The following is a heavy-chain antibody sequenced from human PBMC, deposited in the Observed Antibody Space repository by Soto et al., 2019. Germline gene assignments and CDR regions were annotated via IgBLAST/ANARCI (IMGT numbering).Heavy chain of an antibody. CDR2: INGDGSST. J-gene: IGHJ4*02. CDR1: GFTFSSYW. V-gene: IGHV3-74*01. CDR3: AKRPASIITFDY. D-gene: IGHD2-2*01. Sequence: GGSLRLSCAASGFTFSSYWMHWVRQAPGKGLVWVSRINGDGSSTTDADSVKGRFTISRDNSKNMLFLQINSLRDDDSAVYYCAKRPASIITFDYWGQGTPVTVSS.